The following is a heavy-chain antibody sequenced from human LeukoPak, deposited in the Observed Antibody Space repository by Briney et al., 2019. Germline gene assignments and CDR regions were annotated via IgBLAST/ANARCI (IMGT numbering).Heavy chain of an antibody. J-gene: IGHJ4*02. CDR2: ISYDGSNK. V-gene: IGHV3-30*18. D-gene: IGHD3-3*01. CDR3: AKDYYDFWSGYYTYYFDY. Sequence: GGSLRLSCAASGFTFSSYGMHWVRQAPGKGLEWVAVISYDGSNKYYADSVKGRFTLSRDNSKNTLYLQMNSLRAEDTAVYYCAKDYYDFWSGYYTYYFDYWGQGTLVTVSS. CDR1: GFTFSSYG.